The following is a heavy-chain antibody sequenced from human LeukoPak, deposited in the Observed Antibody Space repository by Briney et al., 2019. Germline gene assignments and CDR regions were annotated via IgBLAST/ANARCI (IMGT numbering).Heavy chain of an antibody. Sequence: SETLSLTCTVSGGSISTSGSYWAWIRQPPGKGLEWIGSIYYSGNTYNPSLKSRVTISVDTSKNQFSLNLTSVNAADTAVYYRARVMAARREDLNWFDPWGQGTLVTVSS. CDR1: GGSISTSGSY. V-gene: IGHV4-39*07. J-gene: IGHJ5*02. D-gene: IGHD6-6*01. CDR3: ARVMAARREDLNWFDP. CDR2: IYYSGNT.